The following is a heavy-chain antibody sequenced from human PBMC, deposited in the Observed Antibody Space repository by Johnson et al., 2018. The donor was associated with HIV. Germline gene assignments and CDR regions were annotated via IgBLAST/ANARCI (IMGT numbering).Heavy chain of an antibody. CDR2: ISGSGGST. J-gene: IGHJ3*02. Sequence: VQLVESGGGLVQPGGSLRLSCAASGFTFSSYAMSWVRQAPGKGLEWVSAISGSGGSTYYADSVKGRFTISRDNSKNTLYRQMNSLRAEDTAVYYCAKDRTMIVVVTIDAFDIWGQGTMVTVSS. CDR3: AKDRTMIVVVTIDAFDI. D-gene: IGHD3-22*01. CDR1: GFTFSSYA. V-gene: IGHV3-23*04.